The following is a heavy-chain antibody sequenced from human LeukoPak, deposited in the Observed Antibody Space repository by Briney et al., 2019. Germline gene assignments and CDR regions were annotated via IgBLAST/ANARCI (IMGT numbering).Heavy chain of an antibody. V-gene: IGHV3-23*01. CDR3: AKDGDQLRYFDWLPNYFDY. J-gene: IGHJ4*02. CDR2: ISGSGGST. CDR1: GFTFSSYA. D-gene: IGHD3-9*01. Sequence: GGSLRLSCAASGFTFSSYAMSWVRQAPGKGLEWVSAISGSGGSTYYADSVRGRFTISRDNSKNTLYLQMNSLRAEDTAVYYCAKDGDQLRYFDWLPNYFDYWGQGTLVTVHS.